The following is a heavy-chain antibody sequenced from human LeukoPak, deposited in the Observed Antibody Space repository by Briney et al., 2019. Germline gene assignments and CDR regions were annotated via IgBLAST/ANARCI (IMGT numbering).Heavy chain of an antibody. J-gene: IGHJ4*02. Sequence: GESLKISCKVSGYTFTHNWIGWVRQKPGRGLEWLGVIFPADSNTAYNSSFRGQVTISVDKSIDTAYLQWGSLKASDSAIYYCARHRATGTWSDFDYWGQGTVVTVSS. D-gene: IGHD1-14*01. CDR1: GYTFTHNW. CDR2: IFPADSNT. CDR3: ARHRATGTWSDFDY. V-gene: IGHV5-51*01.